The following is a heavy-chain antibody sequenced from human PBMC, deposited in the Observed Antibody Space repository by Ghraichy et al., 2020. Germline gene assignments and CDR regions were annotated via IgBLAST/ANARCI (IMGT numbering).Heavy chain of an antibody. Sequence: SETLSLTCTVSGGSISSSSYYWGWIRQPPGKGLEWIGSIYYSGSTYYNPSLKSRVTISVDTSKNQFSLKLSSVTAADTAVYYCAGYLGAHPFDIWGQGTMVTVSS. CDR2: IYYSGST. CDR1: GGSISSSSYY. D-gene: IGHD1-26*01. J-gene: IGHJ3*02. V-gene: IGHV4-39*01. CDR3: AGYLGAHPFDI.